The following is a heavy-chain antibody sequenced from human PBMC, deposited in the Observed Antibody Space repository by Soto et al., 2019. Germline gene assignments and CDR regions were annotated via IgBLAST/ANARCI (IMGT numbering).Heavy chain of an antibody. CDR3: ARRRTSSSLFDY. V-gene: IGHV2-5*02. Sequence: QITLKESGPTLVKPTQTLTLTCTFSGFSLSTSGVGVGWMRQPPGKALEWLALIYWDDDMRYSPSLKSRLTITKDTSKNQVVLTLTNMDPVDTATYYCARRRTSSSLFDYWGQGTLVTVSS. J-gene: IGHJ4*02. D-gene: IGHD6-6*01. CDR1: GFSLSTSGVG. CDR2: IYWDDDM.